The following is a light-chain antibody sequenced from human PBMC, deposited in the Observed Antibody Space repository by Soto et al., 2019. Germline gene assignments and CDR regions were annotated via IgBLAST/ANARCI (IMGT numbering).Light chain of an antibody. J-gene: IGKJ5*01. CDR2: WAS. CDR3: QQDYTILVIT. V-gene: IGKV4-1*01. CDR1: LSVLSSSNNLNY. Sequence: AMSQSKNSRAVSLGGRAATKCKACLSVLSSSNNLNYLAWYQQKPGQPPKLLIYWASTRETGVPARFSGSGSGTDFTLTTSSLQAQDVAVYYCQQDYTILVITVAQGTRLEIK.